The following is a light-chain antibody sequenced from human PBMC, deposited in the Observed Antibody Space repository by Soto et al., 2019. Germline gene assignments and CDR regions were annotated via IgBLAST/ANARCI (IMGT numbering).Light chain of an antibody. J-gene: IGKJ1*01. CDR3: QQRHWPWT. CDR2: DVS. Sequence: EIVLTQSPATLSLSPGERATLSCRASQSVGSWLAWYQQKPGQPPRLLIDDVSNRATGIPARFSGSGSGTDFTLTISRLDPDDFAVYYCQQRHWPWTFGQGTTGEVK. V-gene: IGKV3-11*01. CDR1: QSVGSW.